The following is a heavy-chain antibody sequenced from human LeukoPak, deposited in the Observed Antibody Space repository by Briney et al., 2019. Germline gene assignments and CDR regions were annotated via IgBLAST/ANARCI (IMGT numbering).Heavy chain of an antibody. D-gene: IGHD3-9*01. CDR3: AIADYDILTGYDDY. J-gene: IGHJ4*02. CDR2: ISGSGGST. CDR1: GFTFSSYA. Sequence: GGSLRLSCAASGFTFSSYAMSWVRQAPRKGLEWVSAISGSGGSTYYADSVKGRFTISRDNSKNTLYLQMNSLRAEDTAVYYCAIADYDILTGYDDYWGQGTLVTVSS. V-gene: IGHV3-23*01.